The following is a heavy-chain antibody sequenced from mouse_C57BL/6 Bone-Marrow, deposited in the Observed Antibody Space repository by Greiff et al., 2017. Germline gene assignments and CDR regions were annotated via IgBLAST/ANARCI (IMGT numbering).Heavy chain of an antibody. Sequence: EVQLVESGGGLVKPGGSLKLSCAASGFNFSDYGMHWVRQAPEKGLAWVAYISSGSSTIYYADNVKGRFTSSRDNSKNSLFLQMTGLRSEDTAMYYCASRGNYGSWFADWGQGTLVTVSA. CDR1: GFNFSDYG. J-gene: IGHJ3*01. V-gene: IGHV5-17*01. CDR3: ASRGNYGSWFAD. CDR2: ISSGSSTI. D-gene: IGHD2-1*01.